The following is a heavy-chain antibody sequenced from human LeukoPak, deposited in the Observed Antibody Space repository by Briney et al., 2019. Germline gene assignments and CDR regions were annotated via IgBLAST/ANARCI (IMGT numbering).Heavy chain of an antibody. D-gene: IGHD3-22*01. CDR2: IYTSGST. CDR1: GGSISSHY. V-gene: IGHV4-4*07. J-gene: IGHJ4*02. CDR3: AREARVYYYDSSPPYYFDY. Sequence: SETLSLTCTVSGGSISSHYWSWIRQPAGKGLEWIGRIYTSGSTNYNPSLKSRVTMSVDTSKNQFSLKLSSVTAADKAVYYCAREARVYYYDSSPPYYFDYWGQRTLVTVSS.